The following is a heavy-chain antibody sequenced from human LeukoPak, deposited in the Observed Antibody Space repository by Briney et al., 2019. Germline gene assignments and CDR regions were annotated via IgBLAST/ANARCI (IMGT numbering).Heavy chain of an antibody. J-gene: IGHJ4*02. CDR2: IYTSGTT. Sequence: SETLSLTCTVSGGSISSYYWSWIRQPAGKGLEWIGRIYTSGTTNYKPSLKSRVTISVGTSKSQFSLKLSSVTAADTAVYYCAREVSDYDILTGWIDYWGQGTLVSVSS. V-gene: IGHV4-4*07. D-gene: IGHD3-9*01. CDR1: GGSISSYY. CDR3: AREVSDYDILTGWIDY.